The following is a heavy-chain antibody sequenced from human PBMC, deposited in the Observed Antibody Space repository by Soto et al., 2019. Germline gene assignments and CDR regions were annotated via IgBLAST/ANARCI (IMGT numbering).Heavy chain of an antibody. CDR2: IRSKAYGGTT. CDR3: TRALSPVAGRVFDY. J-gene: IGHJ4*02. D-gene: IGHD6-19*01. V-gene: IGHV3-49*03. CDR1: GFTFGDYA. Sequence: PGGSLRLSCTGSGFTFGDYAMSWFRQAPGKGLEWVGFIRSKAYGGTTEYAASVKGRFTISRDDSKSIAYLQMNSLKTEDTAVYYCTRALSPVAGRVFDYWGQGTLVTVSS.